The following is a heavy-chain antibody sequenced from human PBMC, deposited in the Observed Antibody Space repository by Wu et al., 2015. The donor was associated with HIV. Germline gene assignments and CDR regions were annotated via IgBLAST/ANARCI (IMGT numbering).Heavy chain of an antibody. J-gene: IGHJ6*03. CDR3: ARAPFPHYPPTTYYYMDV. CDR2: MNPNSGNT. V-gene: IGHV1-8*03. D-gene: IGHD1-26*01. CDR1: GYTFTSYD. Sequence: QVQLVQSGAEVKKPGASVKVSCKASGYTFTSYDINWVRQATGQGLEWMGWMNPNSGNTGYAQKFQGRVTITRNTSISTAYMELSSLRSEDTAVYYCARAPFPHYPPTTYYYMDVWGKGTTVTVSS.